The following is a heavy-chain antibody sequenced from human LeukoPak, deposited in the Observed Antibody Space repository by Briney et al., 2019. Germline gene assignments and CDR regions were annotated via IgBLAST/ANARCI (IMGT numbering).Heavy chain of an antibody. J-gene: IGHJ4*02. Sequence: ASVKVSCKASGYTFTGYYMHWVRQAPGQGLEWMGWINPNSGGTNYAQKFQGKVTMTRDTSISTAYMELSRLRSDDTAVYYCARVSEQDILTGYYGDYWGQGTLVTVSS. CDR1: GYTFTGYY. CDR3: ARVSEQDILTGYYGDY. V-gene: IGHV1-2*02. CDR2: INPNSGGT. D-gene: IGHD3-9*01.